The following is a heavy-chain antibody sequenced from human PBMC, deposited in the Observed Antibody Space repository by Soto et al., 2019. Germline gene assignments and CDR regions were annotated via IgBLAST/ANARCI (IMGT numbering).Heavy chain of an antibody. V-gene: IGHV3-11*01. CDR3: ARVGDYGDYVRGQGAFDY. D-gene: IGHD4-17*01. CDR1: GFTFSDYY. Sequence: QVQLVESGGGLVKPGGSLRLSCAASGFTFSDYYMSWIRQAPGKGLEWVSYISSSGSNIYYADSVKGRFTISRDNAKNALYLQMNSLRAEDTAVYYCARVGDYGDYVRGQGAFDYWGQGTLVTVSS. J-gene: IGHJ4*02. CDR2: ISSSGSNI.